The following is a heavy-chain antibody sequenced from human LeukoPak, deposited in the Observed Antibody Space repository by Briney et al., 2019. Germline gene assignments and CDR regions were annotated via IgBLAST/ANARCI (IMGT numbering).Heavy chain of an antibody. CDR3: ARGSKPNYYGSGSYLY. J-gene: IGHJ4*02. CDR2: ISAYNGNT. D-gene: IGHD3-10*01. CDR1: GYTFTSYG. V-gene: IGHV1-18*04. Sequence: ASVKVSCKASGYTFTSYGISWVRQAPGQGLEWMAWISAYNGNTNYAQKLQGRVTMTTDTSTSTAYMELRSLRSDDTAVYYCARGSKPNYYGSGSYLYWGQGTLVTVSS.